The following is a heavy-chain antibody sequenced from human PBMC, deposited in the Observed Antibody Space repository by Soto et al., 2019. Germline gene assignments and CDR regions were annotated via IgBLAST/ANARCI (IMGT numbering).Heavy chain of an antibody. CDR1: GFSLSTNGVG. J-gene: IGHJ4*02. D-gene: IGHD4-17*01. Sequence: QMTLKESGPTLVKPTQTLTLTCTFSGFSLSTNGVGVGWIRQPPGKALEWLALIYWDDSKEYSPSLRSRLTITKDTSRNQVVLTMTNMDPVDTATYYCAKKRGGDYILGYWGQGTLVTVSA. CDR2: IYWDDSK. V-gene: IGHV2-5*02. CDR3: AKKRGGDYILGY.